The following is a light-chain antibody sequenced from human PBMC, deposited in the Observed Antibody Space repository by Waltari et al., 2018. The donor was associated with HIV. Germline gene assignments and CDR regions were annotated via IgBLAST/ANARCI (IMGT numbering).Light chain of an antibody. CDR2: GVG. V-gene: IGLV2-14*01. CDR1: SSAIGLSHL. CDR3: SSYINTDTLV. Sequence: QSALTQPASVSGSLGQSITISCTGTSSAIGLSHLVSWYQQHPGKAPQLVIHGVGTRPSGVSDRFSGSKSGNTASLTISTLQAEDEADYYCSSYINTDTLVFGGGTKLTVL. J-gene: IGLJ3*02.